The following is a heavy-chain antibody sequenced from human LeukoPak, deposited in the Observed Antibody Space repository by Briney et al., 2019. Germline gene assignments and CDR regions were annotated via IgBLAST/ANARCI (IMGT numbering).Heavy chain of an antibody. V-gene: IGHV3-20*04. D-gene: IGHD3-3*01. Sequence: RPGGSLRLSCAASGFTFDDYGMSWVRQAPGKGLDWVSGINWNGGSTGYADSVKGRFTISRDNAKNSLYLQMNSLRAEDTALYYCARARWSYYDFWSGYSNKYYFDYWGQGTLVTVSS. CDR2: INWNGGST. CDR3: ARARWSYYDFWSGYSNKYYFDY. J-gene: IGHJ4*02. CDR1: GFTFDDYG.